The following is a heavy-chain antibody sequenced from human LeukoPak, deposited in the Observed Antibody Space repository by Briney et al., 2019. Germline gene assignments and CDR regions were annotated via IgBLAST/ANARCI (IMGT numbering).Heavy chain of an antibody. D-gene: IGHD3-22*01. Sequence: ASVKVSCKASGYTFTSYDINWVRQATGQGLEWMGWMNPNSGNTGYAQKLQGRVTMTRNTSISTAYMELSSLRSEDTAVYYCARGSYYDSSGYLVGSWFDPWGQGTLVTVSS. CDR2: MNPNSGNT. J-gene: IGHJ5*02. CDR3: ARGSYYDSSGYLVGSWFDP. CDR1: GYTFTSYD. V-gene: IGHV1-8*01.